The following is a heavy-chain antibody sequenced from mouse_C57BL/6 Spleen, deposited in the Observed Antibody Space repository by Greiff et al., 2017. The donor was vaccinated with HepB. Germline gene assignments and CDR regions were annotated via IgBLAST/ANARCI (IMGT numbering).Heavy chain of an antibody. J-gene: IGHJ1*03. CDR1: GYTFTDYY. CDR2: IYPGSGNT. D-gene: IGHD4-1*01. Sequence: QVQLQQSGAELVRPGASVKLSCKASGYTFTDYYINWVKQRPGQGLEWIARIYPGSGNTYYNEKFKGKATLTAEKSSSTAYMQLSSLTSEDSAVYFCARSHWDGGYFDVWGTGTTVTVSS. CDR3: ARSHWDGGYFDV. V-gene: IGHV1-76*01.